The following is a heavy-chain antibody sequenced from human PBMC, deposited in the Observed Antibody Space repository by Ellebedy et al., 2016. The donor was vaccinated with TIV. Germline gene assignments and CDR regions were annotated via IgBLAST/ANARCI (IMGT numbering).Heavy chain of an antibody. V-gene: IGHV3-74*03. Sequence: GESLKTSCAASGFTFSSYWMHWVRQAPGKELVWVSRISTDGSSTMYADSVKGRFTISRDNAKNTLYLQMNSLRTEDTALYYCAKDMGMATINPVLDYWGQGTLVTVSS. CDR3: AKDMGMATINPVLDY. CDR2: ISTDGSST. D-gene: IGHD5-24*01. J-gene: IGHJ4*02. CDR1: GFTFSSYW.